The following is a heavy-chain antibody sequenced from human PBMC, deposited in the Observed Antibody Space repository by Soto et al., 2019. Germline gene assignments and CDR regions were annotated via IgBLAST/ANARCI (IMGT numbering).Heavy chain of an antibody. Sequence: QVQLQESGPGLLEPSETLSLTCTVSGGSIGTYYWSWIRQPPGRGLEWIGYIYYSGSTNYNPSLKGRVTISIDTSNNHFSLRLSSVTAADTAVYFCARGPPLVRGGYFDYWGQGDLVTVSS. J-gene: IGHJ4*02. CDR2: IYYSGST. D-gene: IGHD3-10*01. CDR3: ARGPPLVRGGYFDY. V-gene: IGHV4-59*01. CDR1: GGSIGTYY.